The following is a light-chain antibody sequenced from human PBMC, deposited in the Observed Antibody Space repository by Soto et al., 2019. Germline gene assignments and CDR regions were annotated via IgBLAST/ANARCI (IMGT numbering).Light chain of an antibody. CDR2: DAS. J-gene: IGKJ4*01. CDR3: QQRASWPT. V-gene: IGKV3-11*01. CDR1: QSVSSY. Sequence: EIVLTQSPATLSLSPGERATLSCRASQSVSSYLAWYQQKPGQTPRLLIYDASNRAADIPARFRGSGSGTDFTLTISSLEPEDFAVYYCQQRASWPTFGGGTKVEIK.